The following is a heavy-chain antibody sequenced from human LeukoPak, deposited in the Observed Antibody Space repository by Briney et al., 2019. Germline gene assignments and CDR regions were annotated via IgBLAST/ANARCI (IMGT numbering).Heavy chain of an antibody. V-gene: IGHV3-21*01. Sequence: KPGGSLRLSCAASGFTFSSYSMNWVRQAPGKGLEWVSSISSSSSYIYYADSVKGRFTISRDNAKNSLYLQMNSLRAEDTAVYYCARGIVAVANRYYFDYWGQGTLVTVSS. D-gene: IGHD6-19*01. CDR3: ARGIVAVANRYYFDY. CDR1: GFTFSSYS. J-gene: IGHJ4*02. CDR2: ISSSSSYI.